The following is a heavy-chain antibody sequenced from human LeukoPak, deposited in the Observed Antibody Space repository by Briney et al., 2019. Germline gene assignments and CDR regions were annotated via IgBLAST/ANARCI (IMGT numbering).Heavy chain of an antibody. CDR3: ARVGHIVVVPAASTAAYYGMDV. V-gene: IGHV3-21*01. J-gene: IGHJ6*02. Sequence: GGSLRLSCSASGFTFSNYAMYWVRHAPGKGLEWVSSISSSSSYIYYADSVKGRFTISRDNAKNSLYLQMNSLRAEDTAVYYCARVGHIVVVPAASTAAYYGMDVWGQGTTVTVSS. CDR1: GFTFSNYA. CDR2: ISSSSSYI. D-gene: IGHD2-2*01.